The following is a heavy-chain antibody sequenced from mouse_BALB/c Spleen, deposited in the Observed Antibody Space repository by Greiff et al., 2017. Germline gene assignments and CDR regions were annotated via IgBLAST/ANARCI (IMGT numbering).Heavy chain of an antibody. V-gene: IGHV5-6*01. D-gene: IGHD1-1*01. CDR1: GFTFSSYG. CDR3: ARHDGSSYYWYFDV. Sequence: EVKVVESGGDLVKPGGSLKLSCAASGFTFSSYGMSWVRQTPDKRLEWVATISSSGSYTYYPDSVKGRFTISRDNSKNTLYLQMSSLKSEDTAMYYCARHDGSSYYWYFDVWGAGTTVTVSS. CDR2: ISSSGSYT. J-gene: IGHJ1*01.